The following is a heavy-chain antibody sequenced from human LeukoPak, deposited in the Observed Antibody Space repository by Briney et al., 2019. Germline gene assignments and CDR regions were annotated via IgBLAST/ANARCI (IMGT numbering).Heavy chain of an antibody. J-gene: IGHJ3*02. Sequence: SVEVSCKASGGTFSSYAISWVRQAPGQGLEWMGGIIPIFGTANYAQKFQGRVTITADESTSTAYIELSSLRSEDTAVYYCARDKVQGHDAFDIWGQGTMVTVSS. CDR1: GGTFSSYA. CDR3: ARDKVQGHDAFDI. V-gene: IGHV1-69*13. CDR2: IIPIFGTA.